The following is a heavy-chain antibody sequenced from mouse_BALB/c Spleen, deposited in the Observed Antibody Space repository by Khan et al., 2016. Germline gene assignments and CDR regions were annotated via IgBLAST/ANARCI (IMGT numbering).Heavy chain of an antibody. CDR2: ISDGGSYT. D-gene: IGHD2-14*01. Sequence: EVELVESGGGLVKPGGSLKLSCAASGFTFSDYYMYWVRQTPEKRLEWVATISDGGSYTYYPDRVKERFTISRDNAKNNLYLQMSSLKSEDTAMYYCARDDRWFAYWGQGTLVNVSA. CDR1: GFTFSDYY. V-gene: IGHV5-4*02. J-gene: IGHJ3*01. CDR3: ARDDRWFAY.